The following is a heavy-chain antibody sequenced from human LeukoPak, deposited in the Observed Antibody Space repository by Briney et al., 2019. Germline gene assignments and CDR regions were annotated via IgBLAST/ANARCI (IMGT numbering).Heavy chain of an antibody. J-gene: IGHJ2*01. CDR1: GFTFSSYW. V-gene: IGHV3-7*04. D-gene: IGHD6-13*01. Sequence: PGGSLRLSCAASGFTFSSYWMSWARQAPGKGLEWVATIKPDGSDKYYVDSVKGRFTISRDNAKNSLYLQMNSLRVEDTAVYYCARERVAVTGMSSWYFDRWGRGTLVTVSS. CDR2: IKPDGSDK. CDR3: ARERVAVTGMSSWYFDR.